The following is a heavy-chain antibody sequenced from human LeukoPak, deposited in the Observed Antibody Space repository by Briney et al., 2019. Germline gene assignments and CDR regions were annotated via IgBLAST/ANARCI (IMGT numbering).Heavy chain of an antibody. CDR3: AKDRPPQEMGDWFDP. Sequence: NPGGSLRLSCAASGFTFSSYSMNWVRQAPGKGLEWVSSISSSSSYIYYADSVKGRFTISRDNSKNTLYLQMNSLRAEDTAVYYCAKDRPPQEMGDWFDPWGQGTLVTVSS. CDR2: ISSSSSYI. V-gene: IGHV3-21*04. D-gene: IGHD1-26*01. J-gene: IGHJ5*02. CDR1: GFTFSSYS.